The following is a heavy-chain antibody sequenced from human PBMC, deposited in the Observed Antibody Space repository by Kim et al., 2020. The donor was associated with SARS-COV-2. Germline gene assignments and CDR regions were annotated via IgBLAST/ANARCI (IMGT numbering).Heavy chain of an antibody. CDR3: ARGANTLSAFDL. Sequence: TKYAERFTGRVAMTRETSISTVYMELSRLKSADTAVYYCARGANTLSAFDLWGQGTMVTVSS. J-gene: IGHJ3*01. CDR2: T. V-gene: IGHV1-2*02.